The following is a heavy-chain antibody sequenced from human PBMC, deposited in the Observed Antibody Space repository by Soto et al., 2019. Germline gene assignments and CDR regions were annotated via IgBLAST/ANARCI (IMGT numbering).Heavy chain of an antibody. D-gene: IGHD3-16*01. Sequence: EVQLVESGGGLVKPGGSLRLSCAASGFTFSSYSMNWVRQAPGKGLEWVSSISSSSSYIYYEDSVKGRFTISRDNAKNSLYLQMNSLRAEDTAVYYCARDRWGEYPETDYWGQGTLVTVSS. CDR3: ARDRWGEYPETDY. J-gene: IGHJ4*02. CDR2: ISSSSSYI. V-gene: IGHV3-21*01. CDR1: GFTFSSYS.